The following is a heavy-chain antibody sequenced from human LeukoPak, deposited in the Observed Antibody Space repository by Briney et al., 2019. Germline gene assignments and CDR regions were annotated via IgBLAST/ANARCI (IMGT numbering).Heavy chain of an antibody. CDR3: ARGRPYSGGYHLDY. CDR1: GGSVSSGSYY. CDR2: IYYSGST. Sequence: SETLSLTCTVSGGSVSSGSYYWSWIRQPPGKGLEWIGYIYYSGSTYYNPSLKSRVTMSVDTSKNQFFLKLNSVTAADTAVYYCARGRPYSGGYHLDYWGQGTLVTVSA. V-gene: IGHV4-39*02. J-gene: IGHJ4*02. D-gene: IGHD1-26*01.